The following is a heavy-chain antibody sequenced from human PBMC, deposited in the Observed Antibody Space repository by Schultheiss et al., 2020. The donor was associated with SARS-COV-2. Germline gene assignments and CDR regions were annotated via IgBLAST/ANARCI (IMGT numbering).Heavy chain of an antibody. CDR2: ISYDGSNK. V-gene: IGHV3-30*03. J-gene: IGHJ4*02. CDR3: ARDFLALTTLFDY. Sequence: GGSLRLSCAASGFTFSSYGMHWVRQAPGKGLEWVAVISYDGSNKYYADSVKGRFTISRDKSKTTLYLQMTSLRPEDTAVYYCARDFLALTTLFDYWGQGTLVTVSS. D-gene: IGHD3-3*01. CDR1: GFTFSSYG.